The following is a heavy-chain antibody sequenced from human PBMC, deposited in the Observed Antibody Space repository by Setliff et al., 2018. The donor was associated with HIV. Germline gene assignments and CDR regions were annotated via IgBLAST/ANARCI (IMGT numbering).Heavy chain of an antibody. D-gene: IGHD2-21*02. CDR3: AREGDGIDF. J-gene: IGHJ4*02. CDR2: IYTSGST. CDR1: GGSISSGSYY. V-gene: IGHV4-61*09. Sequence: SETLSLTCTVSGGSISSGSYYWSWIRQPVGKGLEWIGHIYTSGSTNYNPSLKSRVTISVDTSKNQISLKLTAVTAADSAVYYCAREGDGIDFWGQGTLVTVSS.